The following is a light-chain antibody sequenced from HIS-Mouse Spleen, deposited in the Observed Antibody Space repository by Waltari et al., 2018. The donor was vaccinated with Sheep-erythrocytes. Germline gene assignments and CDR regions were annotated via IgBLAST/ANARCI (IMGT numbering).Light chain of an antibody. J-gene: IGLJ3*02. CDR2: EDS. CDR3: YSTDSSGNHWV. V-gene: IGLV3-10*01. Sequence: SYELTQPPSVSVSPGQTARITWSGYALPKKYAYWYQPKSGQAPVLVIYEDSKRPSGIPERFSGSSSGTMATLTISGAQVEDDADYYCYSTDSSGNHWVFGGGTKLTVL. CDR1: ALPKKY.